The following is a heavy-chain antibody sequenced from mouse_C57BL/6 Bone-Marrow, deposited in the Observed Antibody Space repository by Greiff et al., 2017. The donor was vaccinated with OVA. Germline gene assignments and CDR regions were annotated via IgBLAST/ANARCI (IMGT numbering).Heavy chain of an antibody. V-gene: IGHV5-9-1*02. J-gene: IGHJ4*01. CDR2: ISSGGDYI. D-gene: IGHD2-3*01. CDR1: GFTFSSYA. Sequence: EVQVVESGEGLVKPGGSLKLSCAASGFTFSSYAMSWVRQTPEKRLEWVAYISSGGDYIYYADTVKGRFTISRDNARNTLYLQMSSLKSEDTAMYYCTRGNDGYYGDAMDYWGQGTSVTVSS. CDR3: TRGNDGYYGDAMDY.